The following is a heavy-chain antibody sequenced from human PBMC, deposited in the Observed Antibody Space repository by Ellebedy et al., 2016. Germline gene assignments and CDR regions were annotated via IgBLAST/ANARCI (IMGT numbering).Heavy chain of an antibody. J-gene: IGHJ4*02. CDR3: TRDGSEWSRDV. CDR2: IVFTGTAA. Sequence: GESLKISCAASGFTFSVAGMPWVRQAPGKGLEWVATIVFTGTAAYYSDLAKGRFIISRDNVKNLVFLQMNSLRVEDTAVYYCTRDGSEWSRDVWGQGTLVTVSS. D-gene: IGHD3-3*01. CDR1: GFTFSVAG. V-gene: IGHV3-21*01.